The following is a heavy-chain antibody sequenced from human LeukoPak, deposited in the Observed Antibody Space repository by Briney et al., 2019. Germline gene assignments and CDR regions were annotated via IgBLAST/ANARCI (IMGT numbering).Heavy chain of an antibody. D-gene: IGHD6-19*01. Sequence: GGSLRLSCAASGFTFSDYYMSWIRQAPGKGLEWVSYISSSGSTIYYADSVKGRFTISRDNSKNTLYLQMNSLRAEDTAVYYRAKPSSGWSFFHWGQGTLVTVSS. V-gene: IGHV3-11*01. CDR3: AKPSSGWSFFH. J-gene: IGHJ4*02. CDR2: ISSSGSTI. CDR1: GFTFSDYY.